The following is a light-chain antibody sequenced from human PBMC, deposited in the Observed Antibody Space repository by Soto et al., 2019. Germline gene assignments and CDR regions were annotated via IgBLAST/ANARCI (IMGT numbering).Light chain of an antibody. CDR1: QDIRNY. CDR3: QKYDSAHLT. V-gene: IGKV1-27*01. CDR2: AES. Sequence: DIQMTQSPSSLSASVGDRVTITCRASQDIRNYLAWYQLKPGKGPKLLIFAESRLQSGVPSRFSGSGSVTDFTLAISRLHSEDVATYFCQKYDSAHLTFGGGTKVVI. J-gene: IGKJ4*01.